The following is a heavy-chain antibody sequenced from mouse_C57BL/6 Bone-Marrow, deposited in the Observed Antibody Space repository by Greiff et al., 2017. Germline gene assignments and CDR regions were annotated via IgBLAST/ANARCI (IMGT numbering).Heavy chain of an antibody. CDR2: IYPGDGDT. J-gene: IGHJ4*01. V-gene: IGHV1-80*01. CDR3: ARSVFGMDY. CDR1: GYSFTGYY. Sequence: VQGVESGPELVKPGASVKISCKASGYSFTGYYMNWVKQRPGKGLEWIGQIYPGDGDTNYNGKFKGKATLTADKSSSTAYMQLSSLTSEDSAVYFCARSVFGMDYWGQGTSVTVSS.